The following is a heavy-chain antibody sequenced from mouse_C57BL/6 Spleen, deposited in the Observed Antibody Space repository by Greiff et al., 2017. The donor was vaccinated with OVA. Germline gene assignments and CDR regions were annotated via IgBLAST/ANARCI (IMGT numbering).Heavy chain of an antibody. CDR2: INYDGSST. CDR1: GFTFSDYY. V-gene: IGHV5-16*01. CDR3: ARERGYTYFDY. J-gene: IGHJ2*01. D-gene: IGHD3-1*01. Sequence: EVQLVESEGGLVQPGSSMKLSCTASGFTFSDYYMAWVRQVPEKGLEWVANINYDGSSTYYLDSLKSRFIISRDNAKNILYLQMSSLKSEDTATYYCARERGYTYFDYWGQGTTLTVSS.